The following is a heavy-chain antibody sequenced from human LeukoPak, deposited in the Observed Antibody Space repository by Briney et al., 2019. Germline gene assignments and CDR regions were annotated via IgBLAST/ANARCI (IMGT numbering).Heavy chain of an antibody. J-gene: IGHJ6*02. V-gene: IGHV4-59*08. CDR3: ARLPPYLYGMDV. CDR2: IYYSGST. CDR1: GGSISSYY. Sequence: PSETLSLTCTVSGGSISSYYWSWIRQPPGKGLEWIGYIYYSGSTNYNPSLKSRVTISVDTSKNQFSLKLSSVTAADTAVYYCARLPPYLYGMDVWSQGTTVTVSS.